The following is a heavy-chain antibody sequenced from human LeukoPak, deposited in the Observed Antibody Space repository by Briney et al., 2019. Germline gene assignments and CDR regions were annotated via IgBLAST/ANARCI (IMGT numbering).Heavy chain of an antibody. Sequence: VRSLRLSCAASGFTFDEYGMSWVRQVPGKGLESVSGINWTGDLTGCTGSVKGRFTISRDNAKNSLYLQMNSLRAEDTALFYCARDDNALIVGAASLIYWGQGTLVTVSS. J-gene: IGHJ4*02. V-gene: IGHV3-20*04. CDR3: ARDDNALIVGAASLIY. CDR2: INWTGDLT. D-gene: IGHD1-26*01. CDR1: GFTFDEYG.